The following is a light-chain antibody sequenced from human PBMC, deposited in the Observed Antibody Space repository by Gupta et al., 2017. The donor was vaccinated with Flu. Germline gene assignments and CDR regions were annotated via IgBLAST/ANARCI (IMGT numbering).Light chain of an antibody. J-gene: IGKJ3*01. Sequence: RATLSCGSSQSVSTRFLAWYQQKPGLAHRLLIHETSNRVAGIPDRFSGTGSGKNFALNISRLEPVDFGVYYCQQYGTSPLFSFGPGTRLDIK. CDR2: ETS. V-gene: IGKV3D-20*01. CDR1: QSVSTRF. CDR3: QQYGTSPLFS.